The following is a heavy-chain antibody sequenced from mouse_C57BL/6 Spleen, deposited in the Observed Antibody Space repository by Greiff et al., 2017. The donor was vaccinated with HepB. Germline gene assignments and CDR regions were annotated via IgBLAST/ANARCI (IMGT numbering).Heavy chain of an antibody. CDR1: GYTFTEYT. CDR3: ARHEDYSNYVDY. D-gene: IGHD2-5*01. Sequence: QVQLKESGAELVKPGASVKLSCKASGYTFTEYTIHWVKQRSGQGLEWIGWFYPGSGSIKYNEKFKDKATLTADKSSSTVYMELSRLTSEDSAVDFCARHEDYSNYVDYWGQGTSVTVSS. J-gene: IGHJ4*01. CDR2: FYPGSGSI. V-gene: IGHV1-62-2*01.